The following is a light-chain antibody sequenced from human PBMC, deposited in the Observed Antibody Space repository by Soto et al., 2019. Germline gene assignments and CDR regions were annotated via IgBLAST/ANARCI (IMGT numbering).Light chain of an antibody. J-gene: IGKJ5*01. CDR3: QQRSNWRPFT. CDR1: QSVSSY. Sequence: EIVLTQSPATLSLSPGERATLSCRASQSVSSYLAWYQQKPGEAPRLLIYDASNRATGIPARFSGSGSGTDFTLTSSSIVPEDFAVYYCQQRSNWRPFTFGQGTRLEIK. CDR2: DAS. V-gene: IGKV3-11*01.